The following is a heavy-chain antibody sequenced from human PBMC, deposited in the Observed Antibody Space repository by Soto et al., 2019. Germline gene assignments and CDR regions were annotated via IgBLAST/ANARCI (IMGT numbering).Heavy chain of an antibody. V-gene: IGHV1-46*03. J-gene: IGHJ4*02. Sequence: ASVQVSCKASGYTFTSYYMHWVRQAPGQGLEWMGIINPSGGSTSYAQKFQGRVTMTRDTSTSTVYMELSSLRSEDTAVYYCACIAVAGMVVDYWGQGTLVTVSS. CDR2: INPSGGST. CDR3: ACIAVAGMVVDY. CDR1: GYTFTSYY. D-gene: IGHD6-19*01.